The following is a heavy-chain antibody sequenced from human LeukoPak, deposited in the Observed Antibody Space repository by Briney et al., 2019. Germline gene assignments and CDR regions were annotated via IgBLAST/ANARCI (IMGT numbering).Heavy chain of an antibody. CDR3: ARAGSDYDSSGYVDY. J-gene: IGHJ4*02. V-gene: IGHV4-61*01. Sequence: SETLSLTCTVSGGSISSSSYYWSWIRQPPGKGLEWIGYIYYSGSTNYNPSLKSRVTISVDTSKNQFSLKLSSVTAADTAVYYCARAGSDYDSSGYVDYWGQGTLVTVSS. CDR2: IYYSGST. CDR1: GGSISSSSYY. D-gene: IGHD3-22*01.